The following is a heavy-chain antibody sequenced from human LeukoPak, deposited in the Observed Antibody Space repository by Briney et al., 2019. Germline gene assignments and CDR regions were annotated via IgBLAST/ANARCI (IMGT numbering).Heavy chain of an antibody. D-gene: IGHD5-18*01. J-gene: IGHJ4*02. CDR1: GFTVSSNY. CDR2: IYGGGST. Sequence: PGGSLRLSCAASGFTVSSNYMSWVRQAPGKGLEWVSVIYGGGSTYYADSVKGRFTISRHNSKNTLYLQMNSLRAEDTAVYYCASLSDTSMAPGDYWGQGTLVTVSS. V-gene: IGHV3-53*04. CDR3: ASLSDTSMAPGDY.